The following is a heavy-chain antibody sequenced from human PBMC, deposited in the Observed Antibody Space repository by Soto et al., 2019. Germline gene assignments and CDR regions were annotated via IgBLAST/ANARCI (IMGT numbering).Heavy chain of an antibody. CDR1: GGSISSGGYY. D-gene: IGHD5-18*01. CDR2: IYYNIIT. CDR3: ARAPRGDTAMDPYYYGMDV. J-gene: IGHJ6*02. Sequence: TLSLTCTVSGGSISSGGYYWSWVRQHPGKGLEWIGYIYYNIITYYNPSLKSRVIISLDTSKNQFSLKLSSVTAADTAVYYCARAPRGDTAMDPYYYGMDVWGQGTTVTVSS. V-gene: IGHV4-31*03.